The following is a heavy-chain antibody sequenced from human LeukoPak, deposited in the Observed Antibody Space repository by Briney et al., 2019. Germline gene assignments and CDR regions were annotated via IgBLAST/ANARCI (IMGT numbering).Heavy chain of an antibody. Sequence: GESLRLSCAASGFTFSSYAMSRVRQAPGKGLEWVSAISGSAGSTYYADSVKGRFTISRDNSKNTLYLQMNSLRAEDTAVYYCAKDLEYSGYDTPSDYWGQGTLVTVSS. CDR1: GFTFSSYA. J-gene: IGHJ4*02. D-gene: IGHD5-12*01. CDR2: ISGSAGST. V-gene: IGHV3-23*01. CDR3: AKDLEYSGYDTPSDY.